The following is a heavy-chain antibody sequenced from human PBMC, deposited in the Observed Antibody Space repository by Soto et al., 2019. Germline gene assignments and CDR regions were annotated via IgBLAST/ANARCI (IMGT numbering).Heavy chain of an antibody. CDR3: ARLAGGSAFDI. D-gene: IGHD1-26*01. Sequence: GSLSLTCTVSGGSISSYYWSWIRQPPGKGLEWIGYIYYSGSTNYNPSLKSRVTISVDTSKNQFSLKLGSVTAADTAVYYCARLAGGSAFDIWGQGTMVTVSS. CDR1: GGSISSYY. V-gene: IGHV4-59*08. CDR2: IYYSGST. J-gene: IGHJ3*02.